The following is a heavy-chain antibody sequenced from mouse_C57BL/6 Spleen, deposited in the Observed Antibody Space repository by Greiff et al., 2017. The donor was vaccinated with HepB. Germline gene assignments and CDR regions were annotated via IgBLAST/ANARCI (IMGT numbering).Heavy chain of an antibody. CDR1: GYTFTSYW. J-gene: IGHJ3*01. D-gene: IGHD1-1*01. CDR2: IDPSDSYT. CDR3: TTITTVGVLAY. Sequence: QVQLQQPGAELVMPGASVKLSCKASGYTFTSYWMHWVKQRPGQGLEWIGEIDPSDSYTNYNQKFKGKSTLTVDKSSSTAYMQLSSLTSEDSAVYYCTTITTVGVLAYWGQGTLVTVSA. V-gene: IGHV1-69*01.